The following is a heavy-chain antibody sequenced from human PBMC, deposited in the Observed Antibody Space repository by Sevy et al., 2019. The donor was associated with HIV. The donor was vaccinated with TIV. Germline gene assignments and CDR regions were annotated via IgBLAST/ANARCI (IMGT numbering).Heavy chain of an antibody. CDR1: GFTFSSYD. Sequence: GGSLRLSCAASGFTFSSYDMHWVRQATGKGLEWVSAISTAGDTYYPGSVKGRFTISRENAKNSLYLQMNSLRAGDTAAYYCARATYYYDSSGYSRYYFDYWGQGTLVTVSS. CDR2: ISTAGDT. V-gene: IGHV3-13*01. D-gene: IGHD3-22*01. J-gene: IGHJ4*02. CDR3: ARATYYYDSSGYSRYYFDY.